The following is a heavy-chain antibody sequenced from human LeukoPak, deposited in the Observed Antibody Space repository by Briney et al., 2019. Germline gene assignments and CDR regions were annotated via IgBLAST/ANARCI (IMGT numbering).Heavy chain of an antibody. CDR3: ARVTYDFWSGSMYYFDY. D-gene: IGHD3-3*01. CDR1: GGSVSSGSYY. V-gene: IGHV4-39*07. J-gene: IGHJ4*02. Sequence: SETLSLTCTVSGGSVSSGSYYWSWIRQPPGRGLEWIGTIYYSRGTYYNPSLKSRVTISVDTSKNQFSLKLSSVTAADTAVYYCARVTYDFWSGSMYYFDYWGQGTLVTVSS. CDR2: IYYSRGT.